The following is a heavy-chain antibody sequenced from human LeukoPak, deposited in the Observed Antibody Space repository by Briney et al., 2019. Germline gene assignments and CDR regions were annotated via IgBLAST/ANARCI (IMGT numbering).Heavy chain of an antibody. J-gene: IGHJ5*02. CDR1: GFTFSSYG. V-gene: IGHV3-33*06. CDR2: IWYDGSNK. D-gene: IGHD1-7*01. Sequence: GRSLRLSCAASGFTFSSYGMHWVRQAPGKGLEGVAVIWYDGSNKYYADSVKGRFTISRDNSKNTLYLQMNSLRAEDTAVYYCAKTSGNYREGHWSDPWGQGTLVTVSS. CDR3: AKTSGNYREGHWSDP.